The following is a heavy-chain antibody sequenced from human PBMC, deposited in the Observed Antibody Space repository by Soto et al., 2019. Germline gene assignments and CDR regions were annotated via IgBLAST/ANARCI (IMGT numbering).Heavy chain of an antibody. D-gene: IGHD6-13*01. V-gene: IGHV4-4*02. CDR1: GGSISSSNW. J-gene: IGHJ3*02. CDR3: ARVKLAAAGTLDAFDI. CDR2: IYHSGST. Sequence: SETLSLTCAVSGGSISSSNWWSWVRQPPGKGLEWIGEIYHSGSTNYNPSLKSRVTISVDKSKNQFSLKLSSVTAADTAVYYCARVKLAAAGTLDAFDISGQGTMVTVSS.